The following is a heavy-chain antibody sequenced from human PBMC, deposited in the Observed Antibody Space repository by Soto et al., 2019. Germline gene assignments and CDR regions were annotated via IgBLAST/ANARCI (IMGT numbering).Heavy chain of an antibody. J-gene: IGHJ6*02. CDR3: ARDLDCSSSSQCYYGMDV. CDR1: GYSISSGYY. D-gene: IGHD6-6*01. CDR2: IYHSGST. V-gene: IGHV4-38-2*02. Sequence: KSSETLSLTCAVSGYSISSGYYWGWIRQPPGKGLEWIGSIYHSGSTYYNPSLKSRVTISVDTSKNQFSLKLSSVTAADTAVYYCARDLDCSSSSQCYYGMDVWGQGTTVTVSS.